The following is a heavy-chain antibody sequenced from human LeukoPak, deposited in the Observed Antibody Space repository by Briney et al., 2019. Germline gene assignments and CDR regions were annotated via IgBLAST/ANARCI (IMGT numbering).Heavy chain of an antibody. J-gene: IGHJ4*02. CDR3: AKNSFRGFTAVVTDY. Sequence: PGGSLRLSCAASGFTFSSYGMHWVRQAPGKGLEWVAVISYDGSNKYYADSVKGRFTISRDNSKNTLYLQMNSLRAEDTAVYYCAKNSFRGFTAVVTDYWGQGTLVTVSS. D-gene: IGHD5-18*01. CDR1: GFTFSSYG. CDR2: ISYDGSNK. V-gene: IGHV3-30*18.